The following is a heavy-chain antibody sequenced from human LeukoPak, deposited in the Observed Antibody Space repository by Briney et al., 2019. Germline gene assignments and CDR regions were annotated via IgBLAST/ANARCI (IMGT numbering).Heavy chain of an antibody. CDR1: GFTFSSYS. CDR2: LWHDGSHQ. CDR3: SREGCGATGCYTNDY. J-gene: IGHJ4*02. D-gene: IGHD2-21*01. V-gene: IGHV3-33*08. Sequence: GGSLRLSCAASGFTFSSYSMNWVRQAPGKGLEWLTFLWHDGSHQYYADSVKGRFTISRDDSKNTAYLQMNSLKTEDTAMYYCSREGCGATGCYTNDYWGQGTLVTVSS.